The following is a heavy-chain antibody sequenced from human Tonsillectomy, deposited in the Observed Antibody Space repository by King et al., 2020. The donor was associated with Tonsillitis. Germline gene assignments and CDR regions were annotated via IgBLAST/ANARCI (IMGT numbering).Heavy chain of an antibody. V-gene: IGHV1-3*01. CDR1: GYTFTNYA. CDR3: ARGSSSASWGLDV. J-gene: IGHJ6*02. Sequence: QLVQSGAEVKKPGASVKISCKASGYTFTNYAIHWVRQAPGQRLEWMGWINAGNGDTKYSQKLQGRVTITRDTSASTAYMELSSLRSEDTTIYYCARGSSSASWGLDVWGQGTTVTVSS. D-gene: IGHD6-19*01. CDR2: INAGNGDT.